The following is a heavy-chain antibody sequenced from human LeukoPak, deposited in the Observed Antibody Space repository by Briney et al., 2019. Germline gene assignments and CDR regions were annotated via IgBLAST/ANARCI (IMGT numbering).Heavy chain of an antibody. CDR2: IYYSGST. J-gene: IGHJ3*02. CDR3: ARHPRRNRSSGWYSQGGAFDI. Sequence: SETLSLTCTVSGGSISSSSYYWGWIRQPPGKGLEWIGSIYYSGSTYYNPSLKSRVTISVDTSKNQFSLKLSSVTAADTAVYYSARHPRRNRSSGWYSQGGAFDIWGQGTMVTVSS. D-gene: IGHD6-19*01. CDR1: GGSISSSSYY. V-gene: IGHV4-39*01.